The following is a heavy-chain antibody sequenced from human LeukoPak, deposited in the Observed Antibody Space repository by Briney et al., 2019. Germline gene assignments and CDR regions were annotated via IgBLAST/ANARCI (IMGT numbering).Heavy chain of an antibody. CDR2: INPNSGGT. Sequence: ASVKVSCKASGYTFTGYYMHWVRQAPGQGLEWMGWINPNSGGTNYAQKFQGRVTMTRDTSISTAYMELSRLRSDDTAVYYCARDIPPGYYDSSGYYQWDYWGQGTLVTVSS. V-gene: IGHV1-2*02. CDR1: GYTFTGYY. J-gene: IGHJ4*02. CDR3: ARDIPPGYYDSSGYYQWDY. D-gene: IGHD3-22*01.